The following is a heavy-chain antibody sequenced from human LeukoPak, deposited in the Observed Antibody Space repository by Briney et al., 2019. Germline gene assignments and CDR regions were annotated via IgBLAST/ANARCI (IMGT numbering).Heavy chain of an antibody. J-gene: IGHJ4*02. CDR2: ISYDGSNK. CDR1: GFTFSSYA. CDR3: AKGNLMPFDY. D-gene: IGHD1-14*01. V-gene: IGHV3-30*04. Sequence: GVSLRLSCAASGFTFSSYAMHWLRQAPGKGLEWVAVISYDGSNKYNADSVKGRFTISRDNSKNTLYLQMNSLRAEDTAVYYCAKGNLMPFDYWGQGTLVTVSS.